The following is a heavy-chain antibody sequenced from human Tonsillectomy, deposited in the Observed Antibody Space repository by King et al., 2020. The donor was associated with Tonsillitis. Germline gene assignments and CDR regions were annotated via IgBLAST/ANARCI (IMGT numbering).Heavy chain of an antibody. CDR1: GFTFSSYG. CDR3: ARGGDFWRVKEWWFDP. Sequence: VQLVESGGGVVQPGRSLRLSCAASGFTFSSYGMHWVRQAPGKGLEWVAVIGYDGGNEYYANSVKGRFTISRENSKNTLYLQMNSLRAEDTAVYYCARGGDFWRVKEWWFDPWGQGTLVTVSS. D-gene: IGHD3-3*01. CDR2: IGYDGGNE. J-gene: IGHJ5*02. V-gene: IGHV3-33*01.